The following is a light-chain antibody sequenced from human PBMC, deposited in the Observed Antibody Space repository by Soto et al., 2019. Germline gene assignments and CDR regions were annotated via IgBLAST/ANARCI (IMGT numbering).Light chain of an antibody. CDR1: QGINSY. CDR3: QNYNSAPWT. V-gene: IGKV1-27*01. J-gene: IGKJ1*01. Sequence: DIQMTQSPSSLSASVGDRVTITCRASQGINSYLAWYQQKPGKVPKLLIYAASTLQSGVPSRFSGSGSGTEFTLTISSLQPEDVATYYCQNYNSAPWTFGQVTKVDI. CDR2: AAS.